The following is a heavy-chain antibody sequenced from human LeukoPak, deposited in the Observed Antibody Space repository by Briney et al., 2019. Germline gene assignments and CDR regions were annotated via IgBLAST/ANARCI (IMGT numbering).Heavy chain of an antibody. Sequence: GGSLRLSCAASGFTFNAYWMSWVRQAPGKGLEGVANMNQDGSQIYYVASVKGRFNVSRESAKNSLYLHMNSLRAEEPALYFCSRDQKASLDYYFCFLGQGNLVTVSS. CDR2: MNQDGSQI. CDR3: SRDQKASLDYYFCF. D-gene: IGHD1-26*01. J-gene: IGHJ4*03. CDR1: GFTFNAYW. V-gene: IGHV3-7*01.